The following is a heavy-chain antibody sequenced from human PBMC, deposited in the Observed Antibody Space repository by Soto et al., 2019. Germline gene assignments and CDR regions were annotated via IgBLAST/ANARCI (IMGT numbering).Heavy chain of an antibody. CDR3: AKDRVDIVATIDGLMDY. CDR1: GFTFSSYG. D-gene: IGHD5-12*01. CDR2: ISYDGSNK. Sequence: GSLRLSCAASGFTFSSYGMHWVRQAPGKGLEWMAVISYDGSNKYYAGSVKGRFTISRDNSKNTLYLQMNSLRAEDTAVYYCAKDRVDIVATIDGLMDYWGQGTLVTVSS. V-gene: IGHV3-30*18. J-gene: IGHJ4*02.